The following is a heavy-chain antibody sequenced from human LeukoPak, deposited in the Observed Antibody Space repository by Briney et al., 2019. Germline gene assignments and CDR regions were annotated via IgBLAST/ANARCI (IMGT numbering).Heavy chain of an antibody. CDR1: GFTFTDVW. J-gene: IGHJ4*02. D-gene: IGHD4-23*01. CDR2: IISKSGGGTT. V-gene: IGHV3-15*01. CDR3: TTVGDYVGEASFDY. Sequence: GGSLRLSCAASGFTFTDVWMSWVRQTPGKGLEWVGRIISKSGGGTTDYAAPVKGRFTISIDDSKNTLYLQMNSLKTEDTAVYYCTTVGDYVGEASFDYWGQGTLVTVSS.